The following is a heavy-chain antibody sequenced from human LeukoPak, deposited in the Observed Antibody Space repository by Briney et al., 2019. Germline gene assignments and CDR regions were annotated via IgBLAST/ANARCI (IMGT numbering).Heavy chain of an antibody. CDR1: GYTLTSYY. D-gene: IGHD2-2*01. J-gene: IGHJ4*02. CDR2: IIPIFGTA. V-gene: IGHV1-69*13. Sequence: ASVKVSCKASGYTLTSYYMHWVRQAPGQGLEWMGGIIPIFGTANYAQKFQGRVTITADESTSTAYMELSSLRSEDTAVYYCARTLNYCSSTTCTWDPVGYWGQGTLVTVSS. CDR3: ARTLNYCSSTTCTWDPVGY.